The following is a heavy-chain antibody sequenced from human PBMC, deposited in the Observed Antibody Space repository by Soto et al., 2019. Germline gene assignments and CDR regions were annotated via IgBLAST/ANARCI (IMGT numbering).Heavy chain of an antibody. CDR3: TRDLFSYDYSGILWFDP. CDR2: IRSKGHNYAT. Sequence: EVQLVESGGGLVQPGGSLKLSCAASGFAFSGSAMYWVRQASGKGPEWVGRIRSKGHNYATEYAASVKGRFNISRDDSKNTAYLQMNSLQTEDTAVYYCTRDLFSYDYSGILWFDPWGQGTLVTVSS. J-gene: IGHJ5*02. D-gene: IGHD3-16*01. CDR1: GFAFSGSA. V-gene: IGHV3-73*02.